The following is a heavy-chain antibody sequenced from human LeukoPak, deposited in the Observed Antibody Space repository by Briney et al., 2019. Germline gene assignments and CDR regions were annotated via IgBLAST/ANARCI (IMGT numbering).Heavy chain of an antibody. Sequence: PGRSLRLSCAASGFTFSNYVMHWVRQAPGKGLEWVAVISYDGSNKYYTDSVKGRFTISRDNSKNTLFLQMNSLRAEDTAVYSCARGENEVGLVAVHDAFDIWGQGTMVTVSS. CDR2: ISYDGSNK. V-gene: IGHV3-30-3*01. J-gene: IGHJ3*02. D-gene: IGHD5-12*01. CDR1: GFTFSNYV. CDR3: ARGENEVGLVAVHDAFDI.